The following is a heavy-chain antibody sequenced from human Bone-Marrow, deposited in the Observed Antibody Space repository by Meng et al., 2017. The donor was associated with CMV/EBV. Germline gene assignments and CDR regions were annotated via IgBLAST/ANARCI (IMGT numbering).Heavy chain of an antibody. J-gene: IGHJ6*02. V-gene: IGHV1-2*02. CDR1: GYTFTGYY. CDR3: EREKYSGSYYYDMDV. CDR2: INPNSGGT. Sequence: ASVKVSCKASGYTFTGYYMHWVRQAPAQRLEWMGWINPNSGGTNYAQKLQGRVTMTSDSSISTAYMEPSRRRADDTAVYYCEREKYSGSYYYDMDVWGQGTTVTVSS. D-gene: IGHD1-26*01.